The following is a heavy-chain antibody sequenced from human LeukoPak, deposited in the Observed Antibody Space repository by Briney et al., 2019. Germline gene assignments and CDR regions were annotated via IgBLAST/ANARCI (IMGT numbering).Heavy chain of an antibody. CDR3: ARGSITMIVVTTGSAFDI. D-gene: IGHD3-22*01. Sequence: SETLSLTCAVYGGSSSGYYWSWIRQPPGKGLEWIGEINHSGSTNYNPSLKSRVTISVDTSKNQFSLKLSSVTAADTAVYYRARGSITMIVVTTGSAFDIWGQGTMVTVSS. J-gene: IGHJ3*02. CDR2: INHSGST. CDR1: GGSSSGYY. V-gene: IGHV4-34*01.